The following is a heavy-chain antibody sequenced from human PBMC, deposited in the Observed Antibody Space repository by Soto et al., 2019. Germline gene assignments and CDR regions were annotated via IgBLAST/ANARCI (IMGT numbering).Heavy chain of an antibody. CDR1: GYSFTSYW. D-gene: IGHD4-17*01. Sequence: GESLKISCKGSGYSFTSYWISWVRQMPGKGLEWMGRIDPSDSYTNYSPSFQGHVTISADKSISTAYLQWSSLKASDTAMYYCARHFDSYGYSIYYYYGMDVWCQGTTVTVSS. V-gene: IGHV5-10-1*01. CDR2: IDPSDSYT. CDR3: ARHFDSYGYSIYYYYGMDV. J-gene: IGHJ6*02.